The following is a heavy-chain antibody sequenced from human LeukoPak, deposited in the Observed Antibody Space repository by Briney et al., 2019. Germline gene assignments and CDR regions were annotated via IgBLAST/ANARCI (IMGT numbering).Heavy chain of an antibody. J-gene: IGHJ4*02. CDR2: ISGSGGST. V-gene: IGHV3-23*01. CDR1: GFTFSSYA. Sequence: PGGSLRLSCAASGFTFSSYAMSWVRQAPGKGLEWVSAISGSGGSTYYADSVKGRFTISRDNSKNTLYLQMNSLRAEDTAVYYCAKDRRDGSSRDGFFDYWGQGTLVTVSS. D-gene: IGHD5-24*01. CDR3: AKDRRDGSSRDGFFDY.